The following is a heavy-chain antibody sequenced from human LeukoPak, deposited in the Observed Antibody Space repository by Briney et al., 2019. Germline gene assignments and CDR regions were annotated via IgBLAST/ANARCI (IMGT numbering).Heavy chain of an antibody. D-gene: IGHD2-15*01. CDR1: GSTFSSYA. CDR3: AKEKHPIGCSGGSCSKDGLDS. Sequence: GRPLSPSCASSGSTFSSYAMSWGRQAPRERVEWGSGISCSGGSTYYTHSVKGRFTISRDNSKNTLYLKMNSLRAEDTAVYYCAKEKHPIGCSGGSCSKDGLDSWGQGTLVTVSS. CDR2: ISCSGGST. V-gene: IGHV3-23*01. J-gene: IGHJ4*02.